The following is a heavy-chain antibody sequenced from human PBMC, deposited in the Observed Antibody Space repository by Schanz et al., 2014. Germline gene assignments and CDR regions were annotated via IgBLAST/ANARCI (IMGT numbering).Heavy chain of an antibody. V-gene: IGHV3-74*02. CDR1: GFTFSVYW. J-gene: IGHJ4*02. Sequence: EVQLVESGGGLVQPGGSLRLSCAASGFTFSVYWMHWVRQPPGEGLVSVSRISGDGTTTSYADSVKGRFTISRDNAKNSLYLQMNSLRPEDTALYYCAKVQTHTLYGGNSCFDYWGQGTLVTVSS. D-gene: IGHD2-21*02. CDR2: ISGDGTTT. CDR3: AKVQTHTLYGGNSCFDY.